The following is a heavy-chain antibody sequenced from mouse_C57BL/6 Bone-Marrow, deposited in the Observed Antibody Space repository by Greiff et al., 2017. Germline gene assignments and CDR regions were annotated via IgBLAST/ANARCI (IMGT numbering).Heavy chain of an antibody. CDR3: ARRGFYYDYDENAMDY. J-gene: IGHJ4*01. V-gene: IGHV1-22*01. CDR1: GYTFTDYN. D-gene: IGHD2-4*01. CDR2: INPNNGGT. Sequence: EVQLQQSGPELVKPGASVKMSCKASGYTFTDYNMHWVKQSHGKSLEWIGYINPNNGGTSYNQKFKGKATLTVNKSSSTAYMELRSLTSEDSAVYYLARRGFYYDYDENAMDYWGQGTSVTVSS.